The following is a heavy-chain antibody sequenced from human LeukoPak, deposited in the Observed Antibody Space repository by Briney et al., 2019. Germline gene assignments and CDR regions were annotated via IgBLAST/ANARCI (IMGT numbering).Heavy chain of an antibody. J-gene: IGHJ6*03. D-gene: IGHD3-10*01. Sequence: GASVKVSCKASGYTFTGYYMHWVRQAPGQGLEWMGWINPNSGGTNYAQKFQGRVTMTRDTSISTAYMELSRLRSDDTAVYYCARVGISSYYYYYMDVWGKGTTVTVSS. CDR2: INPNSGGT. V-gene: IGHV1-2*02. CDR1: GYTFTGYY. CDR3: ARVGISSYYYYYMDV.